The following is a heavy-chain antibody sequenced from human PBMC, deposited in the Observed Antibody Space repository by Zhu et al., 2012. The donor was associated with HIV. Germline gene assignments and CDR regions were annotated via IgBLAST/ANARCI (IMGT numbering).Heavy chain of an antibody. V-gene: IGHV3-23*01. D-gene: IGHD3-3*01. CDR1: GFKFTTYG. CDR3: AKDRITISAFDV. J-gene: IGHJ3*01. CDR2: ISDSGGST. Sequence: EVQLLESGGGLVQPGGSLRLSCAASGFKFTTYGMSWVRQAPGKGLEWVSGISDSGGSTYYADSVKGRFTISRDNSKNTLSLQMNSLRAEDTAVYYCAKDRITISAFDVWGQGTMVTVS.